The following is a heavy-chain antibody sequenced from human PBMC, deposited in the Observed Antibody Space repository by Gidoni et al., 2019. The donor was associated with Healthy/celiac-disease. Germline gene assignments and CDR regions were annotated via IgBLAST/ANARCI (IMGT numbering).Heavy chain of an antibody. J-gene: IGHJ6*02. D-gene: IGHD3-10*01. CDR1: GFTFDDYA. CDR2: ISWNSGSI. CDR3: AKDFAGSGVGGMDV. Sequence: EVQLVESGGGLVQPGRSLRLSCAASGFTFDDYAMHWVRQAPGKGLEWVSGISWNSGSIGYADSVKGRFTISRDNAKNSLYLQMNSLRAEDTALYYCAKDFAGSGVGGMDVWGQGTTVTVSS. V-gene: IGHV3-9*01.